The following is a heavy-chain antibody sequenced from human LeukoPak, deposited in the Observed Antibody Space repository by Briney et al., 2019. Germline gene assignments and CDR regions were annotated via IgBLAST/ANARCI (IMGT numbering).Heavy chain of an antibody. CDR2: NSSSSSYI. D-gene: IGHD6-13*01. Sequence: PGGPLRHSCAASGFTFSCYILHWLRQPPAKELEWVSSNSSSSSYIYYADSVKGRFTISRDNDKNSLYLQMNSLRAEDTAVYYCARDRYSSPGAFDIWGQGTMVTVSS. J-gene: IGHJ3*02. CDR1: GFTFSCYI. CDR3: ARDRYSSPGAFDI. V-gene: IGHV3-21*01.